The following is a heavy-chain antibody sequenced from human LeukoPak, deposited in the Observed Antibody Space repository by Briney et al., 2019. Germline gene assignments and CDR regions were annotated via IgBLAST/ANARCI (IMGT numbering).Heavy chain of an antibody. CDR2: INNDGSIP. CDR3: ARETPNNGNDYFDD. D-gene: IGHD1-26*01. J-gene: IGHJ4*02. V-gene: IGHV3-74*01. Sequence: GGSLRLSCAASGFTFTTYWMHWVRQAPGTGLEWVSGINNDGSIPTYADSAKGRFTISRDNAKNTLYLQMNSLRVEDMAVYYCARETPNNGNDYFDDWGQGTLVTVSS. CDR1: GFTFTTYW.